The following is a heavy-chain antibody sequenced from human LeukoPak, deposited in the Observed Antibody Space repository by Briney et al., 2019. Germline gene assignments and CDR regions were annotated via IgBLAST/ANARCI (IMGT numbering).Heavy chain of an antibody. CDR3: ARDSELLGGKGAFDI. V-gene: IGHV1-69*05. Sequence: SVKLSCKASGGTFSSYAISWVRQAPGQGLELMGGIIPIFSTANYDQTFQGRVTITTDESTSTAYMELSSLRSEDTAVYYCARDSELLGGKGAFDIWGQGTMVTVSS. CDR1: GGTFSSYA. J-gene: IGHJ3*02. D-gene: IGHD1-26*01. CDR2: IIPIFSTA.